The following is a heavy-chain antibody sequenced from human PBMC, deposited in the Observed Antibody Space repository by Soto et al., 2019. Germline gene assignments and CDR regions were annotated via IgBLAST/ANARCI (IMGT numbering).Heavy chain of an antibody. Sequence: SVKVSCKASGGTFSSYAISWVRQAPGQGLEWMGGIIPIFGTANYAQKFQGRVTITADESTSTAYMELSSLRSEDTAVYYCARAPTIFGVVTINWFDPWGQGTLVTVSS. CDR3: ARAPTIFGVVTINWFDP. J-gene: IGHJ5*02. CDR2: IIPIFGTA. V-gene: IGHV1-69*13. CDR1: GGTFSSYA. D-gene: IGHD3-3*01.